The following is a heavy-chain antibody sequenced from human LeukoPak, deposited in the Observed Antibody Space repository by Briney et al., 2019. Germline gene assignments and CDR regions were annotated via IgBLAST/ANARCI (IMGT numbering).Heavy chain of an antibody. V-gene: IGHV3-30*04. Sequence: GGSLRLSCAVSGFTFSSYAMHWVRQAPGKGLEWVAVISYDGSNKYYADSVKGRFTISRDNSKNTLYLQMNSLRAEDTAVYYCARDWGDYYSSDAFDIWGQGTMVTVSS. CDR2: ISYDGSNK. CDR3: ARDWGDYYSSDAFDI. CDR1: GFTFSSYA. J-gene: IGHJ3*02. D-gene: IGHD2-21*02.